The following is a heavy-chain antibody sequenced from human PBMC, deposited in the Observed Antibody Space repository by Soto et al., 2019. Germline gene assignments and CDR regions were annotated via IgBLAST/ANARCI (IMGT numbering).Heavy chain of an antibody. D-gene: IGHD2-15*01. J-gene: IGHJ6*02. V-gene: IGHV1-2*04. CDR2: INPNSGGT. CDR1: EYTFTGYY. Sequence: ASVKVSCKAPEYTFTGYYMHWVRQAPGQGLEWMGWINPNSGGTNYAQKFQGWVTMTRDTAISTAYMELSRLRSDDTAVYYCARDRDCSGGSCPYYYGMDVWGQGTTVTVSS. CDR3: ARDRDCSGGSCPYYYGMDV.